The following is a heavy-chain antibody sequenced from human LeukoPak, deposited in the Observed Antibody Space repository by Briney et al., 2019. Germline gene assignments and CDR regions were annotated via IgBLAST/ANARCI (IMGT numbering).Heavy chain of an antibody. J-gene: IGHJ4*02. CDR2: IYYSGST. V-gene: IGHV4-30-4*01. CDR1: GGSISSGDYY. D-gene: IGHD6-13*01. Sequence: PSQTLSLTCTVSGGSISSGDYYWRWIRQPPGKGLEWIGYIYYSGSTYYNPSLKSRVTMSVDTSKNQFSLKLSSVTAADTAVYYCARGYQQQLADYWGQGTLVTVSS. CDR3: ARGYQQQLADY.